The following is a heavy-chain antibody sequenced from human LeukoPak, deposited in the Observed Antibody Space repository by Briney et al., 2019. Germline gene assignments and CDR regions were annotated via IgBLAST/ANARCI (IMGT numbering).Heavy chain of an antibody. Sequence: SETLSLTCTVSGGSISSGDYYWSWIRQPPGKGLEWIGYIYYSGSTYYNPSLKSRVTISVDTSKNQFSLKLSSVTAADTAVYYCARDQRYYYGSGSYSYSDHWGQGALVTVS. CDR2: IYYSGST. CDR3: ARDQRYYYGSGSYSYSDH. V-gene: IGHV4-30-4*01. D-gene: IGHD3-10*01. CDR1: GGSISSGDYY. J-gene: IGHJ4*02.